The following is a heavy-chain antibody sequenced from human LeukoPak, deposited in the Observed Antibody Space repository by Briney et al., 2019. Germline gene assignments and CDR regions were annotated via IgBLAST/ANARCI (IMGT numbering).Heavy chain of an antibody. CDR1: GFTFSSNG. CDR2: ISSDGSNK. Sequence: PGGSLRLSCAASGFTFSSNGMHWVRQAPGKGLEWVAGISSDGSNKYYADSVKGRFTMSRDNSNNSLYLQMDSLRVEDTAVYYCAKPQRRRYCNVGRCHSADWYFDLWGRGTLVTVSS. J-gene: IGHJ2*01. CDR3: AKPQRRRYCNVGRCHSADWYFDL. D-gene: IGHD2-15*01. V-gene: IGHV3-30*18.